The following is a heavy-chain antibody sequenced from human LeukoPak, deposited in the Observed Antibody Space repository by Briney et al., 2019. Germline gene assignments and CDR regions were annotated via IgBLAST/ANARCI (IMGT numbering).Heavy chain of an antibody. Sequence: ASVKVSCKASGYTFTGYYMHWVRQAPGQGLEWMGRINPNSGDTDYAQKFQGRVTMTRDTSISTAYMELSRLRSDDTAVYYCAILTVTTFDYWGQGTLVTVSS. CDR2: INPNSGDT. J-gene: IGHJ4*02. V-gene: IGHV1-2*06. D-gene: IGHD4-17*01. CDR3: AILTVTTFDY. CDR1: GYTFTGYY.